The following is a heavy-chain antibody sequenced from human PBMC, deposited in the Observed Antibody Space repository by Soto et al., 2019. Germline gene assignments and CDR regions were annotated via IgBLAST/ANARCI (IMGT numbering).Heavy chain of an antibody. J-gene: IGHJ3*02. Sequence: ASVKVSCKASGYTFTSYYIHWVRQAPGQGLEWMGIINPSGGSTTYAQKLQGRVTMTRDTSTSTVYMELSSLRSEDTAVYYCNRAPPYGAFDIWGQGTMVTVSS. CDR3: NRAPPYGAFDI. CDR2: INPSGGST. D-gene: IGHD4-17*01. CDR1: GYTFTSYY. V-gene: IGHV1-46*03.